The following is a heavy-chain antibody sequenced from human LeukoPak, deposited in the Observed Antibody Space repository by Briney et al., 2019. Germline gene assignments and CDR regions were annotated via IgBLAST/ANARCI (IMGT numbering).Heavy chain of an antibody. V-gene: IGHV4-34*01. CDR2: INERGST. J-gene: IGHJ4*02. D-gene: IGHD3-22*01. Sequence: PSETLSLTCAVSGGSFSTYYWSWIRRAPGKGLEWIGDINERGSTNYSPSLKSRVTISVDTSKNQFFLKLSTVTAADTAIYYCARVFYYGSSGYPPFDYWGQGTLVTVSS. CDR3: ARVFYYGSSGYPPFDY. CDR1: GGSFSTYY.